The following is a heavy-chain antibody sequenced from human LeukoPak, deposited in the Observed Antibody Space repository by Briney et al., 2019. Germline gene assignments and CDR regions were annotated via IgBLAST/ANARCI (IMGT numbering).Heavy chain of an antibody. CDR2: ISYDGSNK. V-gene: IGHV3-30-3*01. D-gene: IGHD6-13*01. CDR1: GFTFSSYA. J-gene: IGHJ4*02. Sequence: GGSLRLSCAASGFTFSSYAMHWVRQAPGKGLEWVAVISYDGSNKYYADSVKGRFTISRDNSKNTLYPQMNSLRAEDTAVYYCARDLSIAAAHHFDYWGQGTLVTVSS. CDR3: ARDLSIAAAHHFDY.